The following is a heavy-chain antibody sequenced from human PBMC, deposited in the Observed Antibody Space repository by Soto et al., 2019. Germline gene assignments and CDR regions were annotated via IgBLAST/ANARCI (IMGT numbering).Heavy chain of an antibody. J-gene: IGHJ4*02. CDR2: ISDSGGST. CDR1: GFTFSSYA. Sequence: EVQLLESGGGLLQPGGSLRLSCEASGFTFSSYAMNWVRQAPGKGLEWVSTISDSGGSTYYADSVKGRFTISRDNSKNTLYLQMNSLRAEDTAVYYCAKRSNTPAAMKSPFDYWGQGTLVTVSS. CDR3: AKRSNTPAAMKSPFDY. V-gene: IGHV3-23*01. D-gene: IGHD2-2*01.